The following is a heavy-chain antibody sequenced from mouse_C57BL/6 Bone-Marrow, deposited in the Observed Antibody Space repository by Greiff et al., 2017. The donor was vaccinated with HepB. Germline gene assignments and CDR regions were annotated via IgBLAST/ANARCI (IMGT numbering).Heavy chain of an antibody. CDR3: ARVPQLGY. CDR2: INPNNGGT. V-gene: IGHV1-26*01. J-gene: IGHJ3*01. CDR1: GYTFTDYY. D-gene: IGHD4-1*02. Sequence: EVKLMESGPELVKPGASVKISCKASGYTFTDYYMNWVKQSHGKSLEWIGDINPNNGGTSYNQKFKGKATLTVDKSSSTAYMELRSLTSEDSAVYYCARVPQLGYWGQGTLVTVSA.